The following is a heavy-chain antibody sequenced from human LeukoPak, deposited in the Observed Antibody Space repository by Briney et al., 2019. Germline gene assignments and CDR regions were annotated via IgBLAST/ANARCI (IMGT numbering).Heavy chain of an antibody. D-gene: IGHD1-26*01. CDR1: GFTFSSYG. CDR2: ISYDGSNK. CDR3: AKPGS. V-gene: IGHV3-30*18. Sequence: PGGSLRLSCAASGFTFSSYGMHWVRQAPGKGLEWVAVISYDGSNKYYADSVKGRFTISRDNSKNTLYLQMNGLRAEDTAVYYCAKPGSWGQGTLVTVSS. J-gene: IGHJ4*02.